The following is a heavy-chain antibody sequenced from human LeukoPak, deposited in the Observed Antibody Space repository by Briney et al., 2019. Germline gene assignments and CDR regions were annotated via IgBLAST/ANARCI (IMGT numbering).Heavy chain of an antibody. V-gene: IGHV3-21*01. CDR2: ISSSSTYI. J-gene: IGHJ6*02. CDR3: ARVGCSGGRCPGYGMDV. Sequence: GGSLRLSCAASGFTFSSYSMNWVRQAPGKGLEWVSSISSSSTYIYYADSVKGRFTISRDNGKNSLYLQMNSLRVEDTAVYYCARVGCSGGRCPGYGMDVWGQGTTVTVSS. CDR1: GFTFSSYS. D-gene: IGHD2-15*01.